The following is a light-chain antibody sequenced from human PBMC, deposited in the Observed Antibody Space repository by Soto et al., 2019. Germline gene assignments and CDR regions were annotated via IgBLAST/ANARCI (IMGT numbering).Light chain of an antibody. CDR1: QSVSRN. J-gene: IGKJ5*01. CDR2: GVS. V-gene: IGKV3-15*01. CDR3: QQGGNWPLT. Sequence: EIVMTQSPATLSVSPGERATLSCRASQSVSRNLAWYQQKPGQAPRLLIYGVSTRATDIPARFSGSGSGTEFTLTISSLQSEDFAVYYCQQGGNWPLTFGQGTRLEIK.